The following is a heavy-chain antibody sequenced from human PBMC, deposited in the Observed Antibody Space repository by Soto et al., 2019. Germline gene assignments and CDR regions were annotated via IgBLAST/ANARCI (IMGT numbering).Heavy chain of an antibody. CDR2: ISYDGSNK. V-gene: IGHV3-30-3*01. D-gene: IGHD6-19*01. J-gene: IGHJ6*02. CDR3: ARDWYSSGWMGYDYYYGVDV. Sequence: GSLRLSCAASGFTFSSYGLHWVRQAPGKRLEWVAVISYDGSNKHYADSVKGRFTISRDNSKTTLYLQMNSLRAEDTAVYYCARDWYSSGWMGYDYYYGVDVRGQGTTVTVSS. CDR1: GFTFSSYG.